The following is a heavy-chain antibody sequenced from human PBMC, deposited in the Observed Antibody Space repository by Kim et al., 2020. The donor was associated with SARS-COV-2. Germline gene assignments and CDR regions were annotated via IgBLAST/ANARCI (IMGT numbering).Heavy chain of an antibody. CDR1: GYSFTNFW. CDR2: IYPRDSDT. Sequence: GESLKISCKGSGYSFTNFWVVWVRQMPGKGLEWMGIIYPRDSDTRYRPSFQGQVTISADKSISTAYLQWDSLKASDTAMYYCAGLRGNWNDVQWFDSWGQVTRVTVSS. V-gene: IGHV5-51*01. D-gene: IGHD1-1*01. CDR3: AGLRGNWNDVQWFDS. J-gene: IGHJ5*01.